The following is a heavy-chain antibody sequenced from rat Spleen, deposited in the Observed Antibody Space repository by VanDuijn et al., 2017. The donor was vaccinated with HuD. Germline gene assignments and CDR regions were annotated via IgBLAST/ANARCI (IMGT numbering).Heavy chain of an antibody. J-gene: IGHJ2*01. CDR2: IWSGGST. CDR3: ASGIAAFDC. D-gene: IGHD1-2*01. CDR1: GFSLTSYH. Sequence: QVQLKESGPGLVQPSQTLSLTCTVSGFSLTSYHVSWVRQPPGKGLEWMGVIWSGGSTAYNSALKSRLSISRDTSKSQLFLKMNNLQTEDTAMYFCASGIAAFDCWGQGVMVTVSS. V-gene: IGHV2-43*01.